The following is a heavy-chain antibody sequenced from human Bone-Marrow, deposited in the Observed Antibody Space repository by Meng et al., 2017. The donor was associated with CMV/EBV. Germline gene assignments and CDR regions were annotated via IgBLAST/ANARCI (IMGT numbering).Heavy chain of an antibody. CDR2: IYYSGST. D-gene: IGHD6-6*01. V-gene: IGHV4-39*01. CDR3: ARLPYSSSSYIDY. Sequence: SETLSLTCTVSGGSISSSSYYWGWILQPPGKGLEWIGSIYYSGSTYYNPSLKSRVTISVDTSKNQFSLKLSSVTAADTAVYYCARLPYSSSSYIDYWGQGTLVTVSS. CDR1: GGSISSSSYY. J-gene: IGHJ4*02.